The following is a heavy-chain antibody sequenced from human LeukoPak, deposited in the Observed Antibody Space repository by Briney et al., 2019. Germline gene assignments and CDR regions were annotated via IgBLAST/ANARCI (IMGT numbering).Heavy chain of an antibody. J-gene: IGHJ6*02. D-gene: IGHD2-2*01. CDR2: IIPILGIA. V-gene: IGHV1-69*04. CDR3: ARGTSPAHNYYYYGMDV. CDR1: GGTFSSYA. Sequence: SVKVSCKASGGTFSSYAISWVRQAPGQGIEWMGRIIPILGIANYAQKFQGRVTITADKSTSTAYMELSSLRSEDTAVYYCARGTSPAHNYYYYGMDVWGQGTTVTVSS.